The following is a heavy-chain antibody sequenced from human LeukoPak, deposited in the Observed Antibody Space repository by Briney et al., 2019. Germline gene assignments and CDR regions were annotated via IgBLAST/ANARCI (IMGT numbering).Heavy chain of an antibody. J-gene: IGHJ4*02. V-gene: IGHV3-30*02. CDR3: ARGDFDY. CDR1: GFTFSSYG. Sequence: GGSLRLSCAASGFTFSSYGMHWVRQAPGKGLEWVAFIRYDGSNKYYADSVKGRFTISRDNSKNTLYLQMNSLGADDTAVYYCARGDFDYWGQGTLVTVSS. CDR2: IRYDGSNK.